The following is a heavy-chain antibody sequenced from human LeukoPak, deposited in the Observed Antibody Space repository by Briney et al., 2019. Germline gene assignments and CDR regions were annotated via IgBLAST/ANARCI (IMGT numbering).Heavy chain of an antibody. D-gene: IGHD6-13*01. J-gene: IGHJ2*01. Sequence: PSQTLSLTCAVSGGSISSGGYSWSWIRQPPGKGLEWIGYIYHSGSTYYNPSLKSRVTISVDRSKNQFSLKLSSVTAADTAVYYCARGRRQQLAIIRPVHWYFDLWGRGTLVTVSS. CDR1: GGSISSGGYS. CDR3: ARGRRQQLAIIRPVHWYFDL. CDR2: IYHSGST. V-gene: IGHV4-30-2*01.